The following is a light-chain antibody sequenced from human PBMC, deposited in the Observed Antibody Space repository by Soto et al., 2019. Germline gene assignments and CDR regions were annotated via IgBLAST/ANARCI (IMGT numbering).Light chain of an antibody. CDR1: QSVSSSY. Sequence: EIVLTQSPGTLSLSPGERATLSCRASQSVSSSYLAWYQQKPGQAPRLLIYGASSRATGIPDRFSGSGSGTDFILTISRLEPEDFAVYYCQQYGSSPRTFGQGTKWIS. J-gene: IGKJ1*01. V-gene: IGKV3-20*01. CDR2: GAS. CDR3: QQYGSSPRT.